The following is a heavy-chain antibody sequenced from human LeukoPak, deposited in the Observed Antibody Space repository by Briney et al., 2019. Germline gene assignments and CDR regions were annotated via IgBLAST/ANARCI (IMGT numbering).Heavy chain of an antibody. CDR1: GGSISSSTYY. J-gene: IGHJ4*02. Sequence: SDTLSLTCISSGGSISSSTYYWGWIRQPPGKGLEWIGTLSYSGKTYYNPSLKSRVTISIDTSKNQFSLKLSSVTAADTAVYYCARREHRLWFGESIDYWGQGTLVTVSS. CDR2: LSYSGKT. V-gene: IGHV4-39*07. D-gene: IGHD3-10*01. CDR3: ARREHRLWFGESIDY.